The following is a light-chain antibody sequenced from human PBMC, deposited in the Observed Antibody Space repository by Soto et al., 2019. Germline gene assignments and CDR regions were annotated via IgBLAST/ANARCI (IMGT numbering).Light chain of an antibody. CDR1: ELGNKN. Sequence: SYELTQPPSVSVSPGQTASINCSGEELGNKNVFWYQQKPGQSPVLVIFQDIRRPSGIPERFSGSNSGNTATLTISGTQAMDEADYHCQAWDSTSLAVFGVRTKLTVL. J-gene: IGLJ2*01. CDR2: QDI. V-gene: IGLV3-1*01. CDR3: QAWDSTSLAV.